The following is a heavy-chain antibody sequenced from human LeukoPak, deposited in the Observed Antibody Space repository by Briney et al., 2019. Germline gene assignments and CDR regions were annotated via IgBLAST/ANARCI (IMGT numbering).Heavy chain of an antibody. J-gene: IGHJ4*02. CDR3: ARADTYYDFWSGYSAYGFFDY. V-gene: IGHV7-4-1*02. D-gene: IGHD3-3*01. Sequence: GASVKVSCTASGGTFSSYAISWVRQAPGQGLEWMGWINTNTGNPTYAQGFTGRFVFSLDTSVSTAYLQISSLKAEDTAVYYCARADTYYDFWSGYSAYGFFDYWGQGTLVTVSS. CDR2: INTNTGNP. CDR1: GGTFSSYA.